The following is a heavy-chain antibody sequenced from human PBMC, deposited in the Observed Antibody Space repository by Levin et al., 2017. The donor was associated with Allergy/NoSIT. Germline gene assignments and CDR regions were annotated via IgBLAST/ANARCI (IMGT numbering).Heavy chain of an antibody. CDR2: IYYSGST. Sequence: SETLSLTCTVSGGSISSGGYYWSWIRQHPGKGLEWIGYIYYSGSTYYNPSLKSRVTISVDTSKNQFSLKLSSVTAADTAVYYCARGSLILWFGESPGAFDSWGQGTMVTVSS. CDR1: GGSISSGGYY. D-gene: IGHD3-10*01. V-gene: IGHV4-31*03. CDR3: ARGSLILWFGESPGAFDS. J-gene: IGHJ3*02.